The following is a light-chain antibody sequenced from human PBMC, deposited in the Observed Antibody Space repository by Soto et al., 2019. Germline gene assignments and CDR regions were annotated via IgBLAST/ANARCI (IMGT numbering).Light chain of an antibody. CDR1: SSNIGNNY. Sequence: QSVLTQPPSVSAAPGQKVTMSCSGSSSNIGNNYVSWYQQVPGTAPKLLIYDNNKRPSGFPDRFSGSKSGTSATLDITGLQTGDEADYYCGTWDSSLTAVVFGGGTKLTVL. CDR2: DNN. CDR3: GTWDSSLTAVV. J-gene: IGLJ2*01. V-gene: IGLV1-51*01.